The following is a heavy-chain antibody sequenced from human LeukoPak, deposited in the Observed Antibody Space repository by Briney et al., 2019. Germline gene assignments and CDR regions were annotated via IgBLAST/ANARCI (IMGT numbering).Heavy chain of an antibody. V-gene: IGHV3-30*04. CDR3: ARYPHTLPLDY. CDR1: GFTFSSYA. Sequence: PGGSLRLSCAASGFTFSSYAMHWVRQAPGKGLEWVAVISYDGSNKYYADSVKGRFTISRDNSKNTLYLQMNSLRAEDTAVYYCARYPHTLPLDYWGQGTLVTVSS. D-gene: IGHD2-2*02. CDR2: ISYDGSNK. J-gene: IGHJ4*02.